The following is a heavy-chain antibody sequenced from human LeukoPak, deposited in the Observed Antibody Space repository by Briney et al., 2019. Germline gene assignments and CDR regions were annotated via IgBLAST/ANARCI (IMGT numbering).Heavy chain of an antibody. Sequence: SQTLTLTCAVSGGSSTSGPYSWSWVRQPPGKGLEWIGYIFHSGTTYYSPSLKSRVTISVDGSRNQFSLRLTSVTAADTAIYYCARYCSGGNCYSNWFDPWGQGTLVTVSS. CDR1: GGSSTSGPYS. J-gene: IGHJ5*02. V-gene: IGHV4-30-2*01. CDR2: IFHSGTT. D-gene: IGHD2-15*01. CDR3: ARYCSGGNCYSNWFDP.